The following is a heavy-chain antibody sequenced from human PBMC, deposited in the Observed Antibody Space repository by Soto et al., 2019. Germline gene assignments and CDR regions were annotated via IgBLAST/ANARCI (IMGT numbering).Heavy chain of an antibody. D-gene: IGHD7-27*01. J-gene: IGHJ6*02. CDR2: VSSGANT. CDR1: GFTFSSYA. Sequence: EVQLLESGGDLVQPGGSLRLSCAASGFTFSSYAMYWVRQAPGRGLECVSAVSSGANTYYADSVKGRFTISRDNSKNSLYLQMSSLRADHTAVYYCAKASATGKSDGMDVWGQGTTVTVSS. CDR3: AKASATGKSDGMDV. V-gene: IGHV3-23*01.